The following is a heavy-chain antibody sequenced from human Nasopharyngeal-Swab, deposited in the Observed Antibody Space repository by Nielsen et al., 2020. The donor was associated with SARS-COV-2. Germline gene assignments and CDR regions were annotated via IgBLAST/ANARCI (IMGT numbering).Heavy chain of an antibody. D-gene: IGHD3-9*01. CDR1: GGSISSSNW. V-gene: IGHV4-4*02. CDR2: IYHRGNT. Sequence: SETLSLTCAVSGGSISSSNWWSWVRQPPGKGLEWIVEIYHRGNTNYNPSLKSRVTISVDKFNNQFSLKLGSVTAADTAVYYCARVRGDDILRANWLDPWGQGTLVTVSS. CDR3: ARVRGDDILRANWLDP. J-gene: IGHJ5*02.